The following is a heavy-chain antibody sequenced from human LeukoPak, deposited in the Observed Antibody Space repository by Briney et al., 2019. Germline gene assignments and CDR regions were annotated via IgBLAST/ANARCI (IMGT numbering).Heavy chain of an antibody. Sequence: GGSLRLSCAASGFTFNKYAMSWVCQAPGKGLEWVSAISDNGGDRKYADSVKGRFTISRDNSKNALYLQMNSLRAEDTAIYYCGRDWKLDYWGQGTLVTVSS. CDR2: ISDNGGDR. CDR3: GRDWKLDY. J-gene: IGHJ4*02. D-gene: IGHD1-1*01. V-gene: IGHV3-23*01. CDR1: GFTFNKYA.